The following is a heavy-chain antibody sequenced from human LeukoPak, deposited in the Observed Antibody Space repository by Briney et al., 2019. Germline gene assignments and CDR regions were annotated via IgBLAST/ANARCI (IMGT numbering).Heavy chain of an antibody. CDR3: AKDRDSSRRGIDY. D-gene: IGHD2-21*02. Sequence: GGSLRLSCAASGFTFSSYAMSWVRQAPGKGLEWVSAISGSGGSTYYADSVKGRFTISRDSSKNTLYLQMTNLRAEDTALYYCAKDRDSSRRGIDYWGQGTLVTVSS. CDR1: GFTFSSYA. CDR2: ISGSGGST. V-gene: IGHV3-23*01. J-gene: IGHJ4*02.